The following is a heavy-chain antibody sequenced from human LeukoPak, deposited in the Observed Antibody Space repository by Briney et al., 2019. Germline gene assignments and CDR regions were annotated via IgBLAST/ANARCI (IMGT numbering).Heavy chain of an antibody. CDR2: INHNKST. CDR3: ANSSSSLPTEC. Sequence: WIGEINHNKSTNYSPSLKSRVTISVDTSKNQFSLNLTSVTAADTAVYYCANSSSSLPTECWGQGYLVIV. V-gene: IGHV4-34*01. D-gene: IGHD6-6*01. J-gene: IGHJ1*01.